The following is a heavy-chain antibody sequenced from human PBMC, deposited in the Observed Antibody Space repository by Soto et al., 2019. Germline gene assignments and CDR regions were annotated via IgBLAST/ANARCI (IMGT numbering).Heavy chain of an antibody. CDR1: GFSLSTSGVG. J-gene: IGHJ6*02. CDR3: AHSLGDYGDYALHYYYGMDV. D-gene: IGHD4-17*01. V-gene: IGHV2-5*02. Sequence: QITLKESGPTLVKPTQTLTLTCTFSGFSLSTSGVGVGWIRQPPGKALEWLALIYWDDDKRYSPSLKSRLTLTKDTSXXQXVXXMTNMDPVDTATYYCAHSLGDYGDYALHYYYGMDVWGQGTTVTVSS. CDR2: IYWDDDK.